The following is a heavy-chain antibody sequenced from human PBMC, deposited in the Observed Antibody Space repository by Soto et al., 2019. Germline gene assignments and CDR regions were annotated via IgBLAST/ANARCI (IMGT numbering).Heavy chain of an antibody. CDR2: INPNSGGT. D-gene: IGHD5-12*01. Sequence: ASVKVSFKASGYTFTGYYMHWLRQAPGQGLEWMGWINPNSGGTNYAQKFQGWATMTRDTSISTAYMELSRLRSDDTAVYYCARVLSRSGYDYDYYYGMDVWGQGTTVTVSS. CDR1: GYTFTGYY. CDR3: ARVLSRSGYDYDYYYGMDV. V-gene: IGHV1-2*04. J-gene: IGHJ6*02.